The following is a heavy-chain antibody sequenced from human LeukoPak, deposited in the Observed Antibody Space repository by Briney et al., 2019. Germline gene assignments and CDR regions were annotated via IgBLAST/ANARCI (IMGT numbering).Heavy chain of an antibody. D-gene: IGHD2-2*02. V-gene: IGHV1-2*02. CDR2: INADSGGT. CDR3: ARRYCSTTSCYMADY. J-gene: IGHJ4*02. Sequence: GASVKVSCTASGYTFTGYYMLWGRQAPGQGLEWRGWINADSGGTNYAQKFQGRVTMTRDTSISTAYMELSRLRSDDTAVYYCARRYCSTTSCYMADYWGQGTLVTVSS. CDR1: GYTFTGYY.